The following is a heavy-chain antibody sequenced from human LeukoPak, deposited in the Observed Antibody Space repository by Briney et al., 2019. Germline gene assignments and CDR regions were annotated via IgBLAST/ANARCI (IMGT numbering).Heavy chain of an antibody. CDR1: GFTFSSYW. CDR3: AKDSTWAADY. Sequence: GGSLRLSCAASGFTFSSYWMSWVRQAPGKGLEWVANIKQDGSEKYYVDSVKGRFTISRDNSKNTLYLQMNSLGAEDTAVYYCAKDSTWAADYWGQGTLVYVSS. V-gene: IGHV3-7*01. J-gene: IGHJ4*02. D-gene: IGHD4-11*01. CDR2: IKQDGSEK.